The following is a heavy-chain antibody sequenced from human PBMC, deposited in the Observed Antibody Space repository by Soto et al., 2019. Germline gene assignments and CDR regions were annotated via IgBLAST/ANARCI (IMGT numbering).Heavy chain of an antibody. V-gene: IGHV4-39*01. CDR1: GRSISSSSYY. CDR3: ARLDRNYYYGMDV. Sequence: SSETLSLTCRLSGRSISSSSYYWGWIRQPPGKGLEWIGSIYYSGSTYYNPSLESRVTISVDTSKNQFSLKLSSVTAADTAVYYCARLDRNYYYGMDVWGQGTTVTVSS. CDR2: IYYSGST. J-gene: IGHJ6*02.